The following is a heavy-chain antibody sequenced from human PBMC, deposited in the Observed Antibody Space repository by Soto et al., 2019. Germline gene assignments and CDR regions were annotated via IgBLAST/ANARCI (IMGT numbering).Heavy chain of an antibody. CDR3: AKGYCSSTSCYDI. V-gene: IGHV3-72*01. D-gene: IGHD2-2*01. Sequence: GGSLRLSCAASGFTFSDHYMDWVRQAPGKGLEWVGRTRNKANSYTTEYAASVKGRFTISRDDSKNSLYLQMNSLKTEDTAVYYCAKGYCSSTSCYDIWGQGTMVTVSS. CDR1: GFTFSDHY. J-gene: IGHJ3*02. CDR2: TRNKANSYTT.